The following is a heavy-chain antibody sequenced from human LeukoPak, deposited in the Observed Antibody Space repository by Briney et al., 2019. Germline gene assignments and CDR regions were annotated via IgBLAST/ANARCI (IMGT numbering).Heavy chain of an antibody. V-gene: IGHV3-23*01. CDR2: IRGNSERT. J-gene: IGHJ4*02. D-gene: IGHD6-19*01. Sequence: GGSRRLSCVPSGFSSSAFAISWVRQVPKGGLEWVSAIRGNSERTYYADSVRGRFTISRDNSKDTVYLQISSLRVEDTAVYYCAREQSGTRGWYTVDYWGQGTLVAVSS. CDR1: GFSSSAFA. CDR3: AREQSGTRGWYTVDY.